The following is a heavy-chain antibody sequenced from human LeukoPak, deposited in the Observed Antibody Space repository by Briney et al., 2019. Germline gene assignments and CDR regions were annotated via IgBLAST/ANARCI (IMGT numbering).Heavy chain of an antibody. J-gene: IGHJ4*02. CDR2: IRHDGSIK. CDR3: AKDSLTGIDY. V-gene: IGHV3-30*02. D-gene: IGHD3-9*01. Sequence: GGSLRLSCAASGFTFSNYGMYRVRQAPGKGLEWVAFIRHDGSIKYYADSVKGRFTISRDNSKNTLYLQMNSLRAEDTAVYYCAKDSLTGIDYWGQGTLVTVSS. CDR1: GFTFSNYG.